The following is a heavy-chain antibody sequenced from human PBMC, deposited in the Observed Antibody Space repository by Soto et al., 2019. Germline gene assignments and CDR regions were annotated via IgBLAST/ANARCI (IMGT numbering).Heavy chain of an antibody. CDR2: ISGSGGST. J-gene: IGHJ4*02. CDR1: GFTFSNYA. CDR3: AKSAPGTTADY. V-gene: IGHV3-23*01. D-gene: IGHD1-1*01. Sequence: GGSLRLSCAAYGFTFSNYAMRWTRQAPGKGQEWVSAISGSGGSTYYADSVKGRFTISRDNSKNTLYLQMNSLRAEDTAVYYCAKSAPGTTADYWGQGTLVTVSS.